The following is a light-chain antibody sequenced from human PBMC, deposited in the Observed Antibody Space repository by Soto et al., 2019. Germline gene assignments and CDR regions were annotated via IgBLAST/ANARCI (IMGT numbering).Light chain of an antibody. J-gene: IGLJ3*02. CDR3: AAWDDTLDAQV. CDR1: RSNIGRNF. V-gene: IGLV1-47*01. Sequence: QPVLTQSPSASGTPGQRVTISCSGSRSNIGRNFAYWYQHVPGTAPRLLIQRNNERPSGVPDRFSGSKSGTSVSLAISGLRSEDEATYYCAAWDDTLDAQVFGGGTKLTVL. CDR2: RNN.